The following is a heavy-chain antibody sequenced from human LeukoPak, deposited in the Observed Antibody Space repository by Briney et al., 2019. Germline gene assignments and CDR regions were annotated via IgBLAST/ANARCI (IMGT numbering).Heavy chain of an antibody. J-gene: IGHJ4*02. V-gene: IGHV3-30-3*01. Sequence: PGGSLRLSCAASGFTFSTSVVHWVRQAPGKGLEWVAVMSSGGTIKLYTDSVKGRFSISRDNSKNTLFLQMNSLRVDDTAVYYCARVGRRGGGWGYYDSSGPWDYWGQGTLVTVSS. D-gene: IGHD3-22*01. CDR1: GFTFSTSV. CDR2: MSSGGTIK. CDR3: ARVGRRGGGWGYYDSSGPWDY.